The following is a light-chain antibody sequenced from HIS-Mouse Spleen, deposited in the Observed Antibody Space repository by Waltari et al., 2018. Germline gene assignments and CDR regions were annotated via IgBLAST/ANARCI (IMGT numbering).Light chain of an antibody. Sequence: EIVMTQSPATLSVSPGERATLSCRASQSVSSNLAWYQQKPGQAPRLLSYGASTRATGIPARLSGSGSRTEFTLTISSMQSEDFAVYYCQQYNNWWTFGQGTKVEIK. CDR3: QQYNNWWT. CDR2: GAS. J-gene: IGKJ1*01. V-gene: IGKV3-15*01. CDR1: QSVSSN.